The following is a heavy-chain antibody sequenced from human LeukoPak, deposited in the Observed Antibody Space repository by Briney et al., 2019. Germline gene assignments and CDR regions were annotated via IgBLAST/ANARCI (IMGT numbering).Heavy chain of an antibody. V-gene: IGHV1-2*02. CDR2: INPNSGGT. CDR1: GYSFTDYY. Sequence: ASVKVSFKASGYSFTDYYMHWVRQAPGQGLEWMGWINPNSGGTNYAQKFQGRVTMTRDTSISTSYMELSRLRSDDTAVYYCARVFTVVRGVHFQYWGQGTLVTVSS. J-gene: IGHJ1*01. CDR3: ARVFTVVRGVHFQY. D-gene: IGHD3-10*01.